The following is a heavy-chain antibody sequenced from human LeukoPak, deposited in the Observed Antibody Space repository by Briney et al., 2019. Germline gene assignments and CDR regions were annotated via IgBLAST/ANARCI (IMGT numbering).Heavy chain of an antibody. D-gene: IGHD6-19*01. CDR2: MNPSGGDT. CDR3: SRGAEQSSGCLY. CDR1: GYTFSNYY. Sequence: ASVKVSCKASGYTFSNYYMHWVRQAPGQGLEWMGIMNPSGGDTRYAQKFQGRLTVTRDLSTNTVYMELSSLRSNDTAVYYCSRGAEQSSGCLYWGQGTLVTVSS. V-gene: IGHV1-46*01. J-gene: IGHJ4*02.